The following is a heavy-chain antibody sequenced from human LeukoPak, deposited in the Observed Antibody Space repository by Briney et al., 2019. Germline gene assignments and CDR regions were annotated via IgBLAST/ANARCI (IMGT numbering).Heavy chain of an antibody. CDR3: AKVSEHLVHDY. D-gene: IGHD6-13*01. CDR2: ISTSSSYI. V-gene: IGHV3-21*06. CDR1: GFTFSRNS. J-gene: IGHJ4*02. Sequence: GGSLRLSCAVSGFTFSRNSMNWVRQAPGKGLEWVSSISTSSSYIYYADSVKGRFTISRDNAKNSLYLQMRSLRAEDTAVYYCAKVSEHLVHDYWGQGTLVTVSS.